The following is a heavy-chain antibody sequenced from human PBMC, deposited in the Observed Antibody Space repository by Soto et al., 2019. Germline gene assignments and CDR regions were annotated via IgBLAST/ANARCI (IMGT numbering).Heavy chain of an antibody. D-gene: IGHD2-15*01. J-gene: IGHJ4*02. Sequence: QVQLVESGGGVVQPGRSLRLSCAASGFTFSSYGMHWVRQAPGKGLEWVAALSYDGRNKNYADSVKGRFTISRDDSTNTLSLQMNSLAVEDTAVYYCAKRAEYCNVPGCYGVDYWGQGTLVTVSS. CDR1: GFTFSSYG. V-gene: IGHV3-30*18. CDR3: AKRAEYCNVPGCYGVDY. CDR2: LSYDGRNK.